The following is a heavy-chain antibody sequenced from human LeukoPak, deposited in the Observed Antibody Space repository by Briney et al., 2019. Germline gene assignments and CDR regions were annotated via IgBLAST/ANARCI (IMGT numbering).Heavy chain of an antibody. D-gene: IGHD3-22*01. CDR2: ISSSSSYI. J-gene: IGHJ4*02. V-gene: IGHV3-21*04. CDR1: GFTFSSYS. CDR3: ARDHGGDSTAYTDY. Sequence: PGGSLRLSCAASGFTFSSYSMNWVRQAPGKGLEWVSSISSSSSYIYYADSVKGRFTISRDNAKNSLYLQMNSLRAEDTAVYYCARDHGGDSTAYTDYWGQGTLVTVSS.